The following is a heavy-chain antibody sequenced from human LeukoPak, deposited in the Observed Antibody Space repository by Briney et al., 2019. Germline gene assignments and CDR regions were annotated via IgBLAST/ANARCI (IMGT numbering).Heavy chain of an antibody. V-gene: IGHV1-2*02. CDR3: ARVEMVIISSGPKDDY. Sequence: GASVKVSCKASGYTFTDYYIHWVRQAPGQGLEWMGWINPNSGGTKYAHKFQGRVTMTRDTSISTAYMELSGLRSDDTAVYYCARVEMVIISSGPKDDYWGQGTLVTVSS. D-gene: IGHD5-24*01. J-gene: IGHJ4*02. CDR2: INPNSGGT. CDR1: GYTFTDYY.